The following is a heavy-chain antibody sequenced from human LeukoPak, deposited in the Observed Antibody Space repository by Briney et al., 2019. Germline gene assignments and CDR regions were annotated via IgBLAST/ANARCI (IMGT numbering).Heavy chain of an antibody. V-gene: IGHV3-30*18. CDR1: GFTFSSYG. Sequence: GGSLRLSCAASGFTFSSYGMHWVRQAPGKGLEWVAVISYDGSNKYYADSVKGRFTISRDNSKNTLYLQMNSLRAEDTAVYYCAKVQWPHFKAYFDYWGQGTLVTVSS. D-gene: IGHD6-19*01. CDR3: AKVQWPHFKAYFDY. CDR2: ISYDGSNK. J-gene: IGHJ4*02.